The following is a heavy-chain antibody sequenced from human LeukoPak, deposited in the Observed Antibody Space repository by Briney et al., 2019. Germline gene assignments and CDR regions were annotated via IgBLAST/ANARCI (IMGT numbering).Heavy chain of an antibody. J-gene: IGHJ4*02. CDR3: ARDLFYSVSGTYYNVGRVFNY. Sequence: ASVKVSCKASGYTFTSYGISWVRQAPGQGLEWMGWINPNSGGTNYAQKFQGRVTMTRDTSITTAYMELTSLRSDDTAVYYCARDLFYSVSGTYYNVGRVFNYWGQGTLVTVSS. D-gene: IGHD3-10*01. CDR1: GYTFTSYG. V-gene: IGHV1-2*02. CDR2: INPNSGGT.